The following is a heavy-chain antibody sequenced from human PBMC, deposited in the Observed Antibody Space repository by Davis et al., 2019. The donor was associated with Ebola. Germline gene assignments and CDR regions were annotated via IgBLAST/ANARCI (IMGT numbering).Heavy chain of an antibody. Sequence: SETLSLTCAVSGGSISSSNWWSWIRQHPGKGLEWIGYIYYSGSTYYNPSLKSRVTISVDTSKNQFSLKLSSVTAADTAVYYCARGRPSPGDYVSWFDPWGQGTLVTVSS. CDR3: ARGRPSPGDYVSWFDP. J-gene: IGHJ5*02. D-gene: IGHD4-17*01. V-gene: IGHV4-31*11. CDR1: GGSISSSNW. CDR2: IYYSGST.